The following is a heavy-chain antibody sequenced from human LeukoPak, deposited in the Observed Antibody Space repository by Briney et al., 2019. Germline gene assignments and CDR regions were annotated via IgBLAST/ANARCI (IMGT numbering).Heavy chain of an antibody. Sequence: SGGXXXXYXWSWIRQPPGXGLXWXGYIYYTGSTSXNPSLKRRVTMSLDAXXNQFSLELKSVHTADTAVDYCXXXXXXXXXWXFDPWGRGTLVSVSS. CDR3: XXXXXXXXXWXFDP. V-gene: IGHV4-59*01. J-gene: IGHJ5*02. CDR1: GGXXXXYX. CDR2: IYYTGST.